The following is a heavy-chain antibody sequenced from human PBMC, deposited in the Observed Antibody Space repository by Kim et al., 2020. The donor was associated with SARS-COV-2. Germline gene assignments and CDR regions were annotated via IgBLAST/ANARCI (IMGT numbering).Heavy chain of an antibody. V-gene: IGHV3-11*01. CDR2: INSGRTTK. Sequence: GGSLRLSCETSGFIFSDFYMSWIRQAPGKGLEWIAYINSGRTTKRYADSVRGRFTISRDNAKDSVSLKMNSRRAEDTAIYFCAGGGAVQPATSDYWGQGTLVTVSS. D-gene: IGHD3-16*01. CDR3: AGGGAVQPATSDY. CDR1: GFIFSDFY. J-gene: IGHJ4*02.